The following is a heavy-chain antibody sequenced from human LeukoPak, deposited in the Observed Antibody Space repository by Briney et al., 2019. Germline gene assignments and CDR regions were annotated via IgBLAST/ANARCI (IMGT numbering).Heavy chain of an antibody. J-gene: IGHJ3*02. CDR3: AKGVNYDILTGYFHAFDI. V-gene: IGHV3-23*01. CDR2: ISGSGGST. D-gene: IGHD3-9*01. Sequence: GGSLRLSCAAPGFTFSSYAMSWVRQAPGKGLEWVSAISGSGGSTYYADSVKGRFTISRDNSKNTLYLQMNSLRAEDTAVYYCAKGVNYDILTGYFHAFDIWGQGTMVTVSS. CDR1: GFTFSSYA.